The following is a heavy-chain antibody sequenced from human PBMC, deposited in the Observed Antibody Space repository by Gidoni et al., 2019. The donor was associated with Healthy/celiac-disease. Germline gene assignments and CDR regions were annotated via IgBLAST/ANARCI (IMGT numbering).Heavy chain of an antibody. CDR3: ARDIGGWDRGVVDY. V-gene: IGHV3-74*01. J-gene: IGHJ4*02. Sequence: EVQLVESGGGLVQPGGSLRLSCAASGFTFRSYWMHWVRQAPGKGLVWVSRINSDGSSTSYADSVKGRFTISRDNAKNTLYLQMNSLRAEDTAVYYCARDIGGWDRGVVDYWGQGTLVTVSS. CDR1: GFTFRSYW. D-gene: IGHD6-19*01. CDR2: INSDGSST.